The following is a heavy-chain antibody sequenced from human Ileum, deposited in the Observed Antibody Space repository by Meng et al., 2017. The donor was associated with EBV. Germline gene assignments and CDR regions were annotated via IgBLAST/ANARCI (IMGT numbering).Heavy chain of an antibody. V-gene: IGHV4-34*01. Sequence: QVRLKQWGTGLLKPSETLSLTCAVYGGSFNDYHWTWLRQPPGKGLEWIGEIDQSGYTKFNPSLSSRATISRDTSNNQFSLRLNSVTAADTALYYCARYGRCNGNSFYCFDPWGQGTLVTVSS. CDR2: IDQSGYT. CDR3: ARYGRCNGNSFYCFDP. J-gene: IGHJ5*02. D-gene: IGHD4-23*01. CDR1: GGSFNDYH.